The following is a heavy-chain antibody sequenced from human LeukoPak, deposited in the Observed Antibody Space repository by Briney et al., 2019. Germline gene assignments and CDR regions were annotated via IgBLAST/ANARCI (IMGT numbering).Heavy chain of an antibody. V-gene: IGHV3-49*04. CDR3: NRWHIGGVSYSNV. CDR1: GFSLGDYG. D-gene: IGHD2-15*01. J-gene: IGHJ4*02. CDR2: IRSKRSGRT. Sequence: GGSLRLSCSGSGFSLGDYGINWVRQAPGKGLEWVGYIRSKRSGRTEYGAPVNGRIIISRDDAKNIVYLEMDSLRTEDTAVYYCNRWHIGGVSYSNVWGPGTLVTVSS.